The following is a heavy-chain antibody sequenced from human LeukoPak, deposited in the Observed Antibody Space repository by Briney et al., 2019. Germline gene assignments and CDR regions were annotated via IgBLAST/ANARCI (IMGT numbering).Heavy chain of an antibody. Sequence: ASVKVSCKASGYTFTSYDINWVRQAPGQGLEWMGWINPNSGGTNYAQKFQGWVTMTRDTSISTAYMELSRLRSDDTAVYYCASNLGIPGVIVGDAFDIWGQGTMVTVSS. CDR3: ASNLGIPGVIVGDAFDI. J-gene: IGHJ3*02. CDR2: INPNSGGT. CDR1: GYTFTSYD. V-gene: IGHV1-2*04. D-gene: IGHD3-22*01.